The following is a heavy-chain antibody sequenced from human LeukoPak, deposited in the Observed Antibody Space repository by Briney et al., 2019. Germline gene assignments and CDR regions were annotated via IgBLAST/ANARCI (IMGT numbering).Heavy chain of an antibody. CDR3: AREEQLDQHIDY. D-gene: IGHD6-13*01. CDR2: INSDGSST. J-gene: IGHJ4*02. CDR1: LFTFNSYS. Sequence: GGSLRLSCAPSLFTFNSYSMYWVRHAPGKGVVWVSRINSDGSSTSYAASVKGRFTISRDNAKNTLYLQMNSLRAEDTAVYYCAREEQLDQHIDYWGQGTLVTVSS. V-gene: IGHV3-74*01.